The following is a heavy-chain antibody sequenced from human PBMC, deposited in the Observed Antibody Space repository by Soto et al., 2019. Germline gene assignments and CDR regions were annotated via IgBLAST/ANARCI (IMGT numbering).Heavy chain of an antibody. J-gene: IGHJ4*02. D-gene: IGHD5-18*01. V-gene: IGHV1-69*12. CDR2: IIPMFGTA. Sequence: QVQLVQSGAEVKKPESSVKVSCKAPGGTFSTYVISWVRQAPGQGLEWMGGIIPMFGTANYAQRFQDRVTITVDESTNTVYMELSSLRSEDTAVYFCASGIQLWLRRINNGYSGWGQGTLVTVSS. CDR3: ASGIQLWLRRINNGYSG. CDR1: GGTFSTYV.